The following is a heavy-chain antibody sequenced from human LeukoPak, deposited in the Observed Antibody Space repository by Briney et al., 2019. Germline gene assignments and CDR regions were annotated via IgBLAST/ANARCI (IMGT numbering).Heavy chain of an antibody. V-gene: IGHV4-39*07. D-gene: IGHD2/OR15-2a*01. J-gene: IGHJ5*02. Sequence: SETLSLTCSVSGGSISSSSYYWGWIRQPPGKGLEWIGSIYYSGSTYYNPSLKSRVTISVDTSKNQFSLKLSSVTAADTAVYYCARGNWVDPCGQGTLVTVSS. CDR1: GGSISSSSYY. CDR2: IYYSGST. CDR3: ARGNWVDP.